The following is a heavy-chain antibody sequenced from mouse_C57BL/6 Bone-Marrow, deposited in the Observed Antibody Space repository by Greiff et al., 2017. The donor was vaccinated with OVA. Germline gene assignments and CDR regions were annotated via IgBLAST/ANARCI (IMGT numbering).Heavy chain of an antibody. CDR2: ISGGGGHT. CDR3: AGQSYDDAWFAD. V-gene: IGHV5-9*01. CDR1: GFTFSSYT. Sequence: DVKVEESGGGLVKPGGSLKLSCAASGFTFSSYTMSWVRQTPEKRLEWVATISGGGGHTYYPDSVPGRVTISRDNATHPLYLPMSSLRSEDTALYYCAGQSYDDAWFADWGQGTLVTVSA. J-gene: IGHJ3*01. D-gene: IGHD2-4*01.